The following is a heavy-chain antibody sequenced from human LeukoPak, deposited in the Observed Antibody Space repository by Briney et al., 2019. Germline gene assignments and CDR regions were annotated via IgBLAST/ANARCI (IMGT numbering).Heavy chain of an antibody. CDR2: IYYSGST. CDR3: AEHYDILTGSPIHFDY. CDR1: GGSISSSSYY. Sequence: SETLSLTCTVSGGSISSSSYYWGWIRQPPGKGLEWIGSIYYSGSTYYNPSLKSRVTISVDTSKNQFSLKLSSVTAADTAVYYCAEHYDILTGSPIHFDYWGQGTLVTVSS. D-gene: IGHD3-9*01. J-gene: IGHJ4*02. V-gene: IGHV4-39*01.